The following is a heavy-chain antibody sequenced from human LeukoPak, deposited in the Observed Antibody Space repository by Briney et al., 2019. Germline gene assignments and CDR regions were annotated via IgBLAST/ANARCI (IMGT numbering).Heavy chain of an antibody. CDR1: GFTFSSYA. D-gene: IGHD2-8*02. CDR2: ISYDGSNK. Sequence: PGRSLRLSCAASGFTFSSYAMHWVRQAPGKGLEWVAVISYDGSNKYYADSVEGRFTISRDNSKNTLYLQMNSLRAEDTAVYYCARELVVAADAFDIWGQGTMVTVSS. CDR3: ARELVVAADAFDI. J-gene: IGHJ3*02. V-gene: IGHV3-30*04.